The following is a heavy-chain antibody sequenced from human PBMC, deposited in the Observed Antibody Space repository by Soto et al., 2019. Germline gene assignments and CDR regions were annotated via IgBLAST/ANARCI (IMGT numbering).Heavy chain of an antibody. CDR3: ARDGGIAAAGPRVFDY. D-gene: IGHD6-13*01. Sequence: SVKVSCNASGGTFSSYAISWVRQAPGQGLEWMGGIIPIFGTANYAQKFQGRVTITADESTSTAYMELSSLRSEDTAVYYCARDGGIAAAGPRVFDYWGQGTLVTVSS. V-gene: IGHV1-69*13. CDR1: GGTFSSYA. CDR2: IIPIFGTA. J-gene: IGHJ4*02.